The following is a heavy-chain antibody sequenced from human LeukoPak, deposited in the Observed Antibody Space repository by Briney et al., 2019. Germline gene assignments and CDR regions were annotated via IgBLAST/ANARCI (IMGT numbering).Heavy chain of an antibody. Sequence: GGSLRLSCAASGFTFSSYWMSWVRQAPGKGLEWVSAISGSGGSTYYADSVKGRFTISRDNSNNTLYLQMNSLRAEDTAVYYCAKSLAVAGTGAFDYWGQGTLVTVSS. J-gene: IGHJ4*02. D-gene: IGHD6-19*01. CDR1: GFTFSSYW. V-gene: IGHV3-23*01. CDR3: AKSLAVAGTGAFDY. CDR2: ISGSGGST.